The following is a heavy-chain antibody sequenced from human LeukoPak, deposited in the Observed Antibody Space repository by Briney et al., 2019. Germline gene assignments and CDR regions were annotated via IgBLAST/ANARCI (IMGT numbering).Heavy chain of an antibody. D-gene: IGHD6-19*01. J-gene: IGHJ6*03. CDR3: ARVVAVTGTPVYYMDV. Sequence: ASVKVSCKASGYMFTGYYMHWVRQAPGQGLEWMGWINPNSGGTNYAQKFQGRVTMTRDTSISTAYMDLNRLRSDDTAVYYYARVVAVTGTPVYYMDVWGKGTTVTVSS. CDR2: INPNSGGT. V-gene: IGHV1-2*02. CDR1: GYMFTGYY.